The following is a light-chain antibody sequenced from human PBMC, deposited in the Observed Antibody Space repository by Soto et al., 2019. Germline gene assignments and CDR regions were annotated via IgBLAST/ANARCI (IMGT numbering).Light chain of an antibody. Sequence: EIVMTQAPATLSVSPGETATLSCRASQSVSSNLAWYQQKPGQAPRLLIYGASTRATGIPARFSGSGSGTEFTLTISSLQSEDFAVYYCQQLGTFGQGTKVEIK. V-gene: IGKV3-15*01. CDR2: GAS. CDR1: QSVSSN. J-gene: IGKJ1*01. CDR3: QQLGT.